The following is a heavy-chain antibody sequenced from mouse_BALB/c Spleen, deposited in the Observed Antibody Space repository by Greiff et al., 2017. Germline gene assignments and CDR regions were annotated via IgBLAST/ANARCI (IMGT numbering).Heavy chain of an antibody. CDR2: IYPGDGST. Sequence: VKLQESGPELVKPGALVKISCKASGYTFTSYDINWVKQRPGQGLEWIGWIYPGDGSTKYNEKFKGKATLTADKSSSTAYMQLSSLTSENSAVYFCARSITTVHWYFDVWGAGTTVTVSS. CDR3: ARSITTVHWYFDV. J-gene: IGHJ1*01. CDR1: GYTFTSYD. V-gene: IGHV1S56*01. D-gene: IGHD1-1*01.